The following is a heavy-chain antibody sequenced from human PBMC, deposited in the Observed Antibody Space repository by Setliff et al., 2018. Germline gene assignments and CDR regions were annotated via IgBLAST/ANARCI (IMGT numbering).Heavy chain of an antibody. CDR3: TVYNTGSSKDHY. CDR2: IYHSGNT. V-gene: IGHV4-38-2*02. D-gene: IGHD2-8*02. CDR1: GDSISSTYH. Sequence: ASKTLSLTCNVSGDSISSTYHWGWIRQSPGKGLEWIGTIYHSGNTNYNPSLKSRVTISVDTSKNQFSLKLSSVTAADTALYYCTVYNTGSSKDHYWGQGTPVTVSS. J-gene: IGHJ4*02.